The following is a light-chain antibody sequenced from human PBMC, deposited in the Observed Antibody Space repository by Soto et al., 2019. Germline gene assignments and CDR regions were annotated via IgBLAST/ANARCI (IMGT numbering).Light chain of an antibody. CDR2: SSV. J-gene: IGLJ1*01. V-gene: IGLV1-40*01. Sequence: QSVLTQPPSVSGAPGQGVTISCTGSSSNIGAGYDVHWYQQLPRTAPKLLIYSSVNRPSGVPDRFSASKSDTLASLAITGLRPEDEADYYCQSYDSRLNGYVFGTGTKVTVL. CDR3: QSYDSRLNGYV. CDR1: SSNIGAGYD.